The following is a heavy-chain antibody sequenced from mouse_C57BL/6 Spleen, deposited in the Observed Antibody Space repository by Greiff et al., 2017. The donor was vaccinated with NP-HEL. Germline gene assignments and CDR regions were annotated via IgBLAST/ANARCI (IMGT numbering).Heavy chain of an antibody. D-gene: IGHD1-1*01. V-gene: IGHV1-55*01. CDR2: IYPGSGST. CDR1: GYTFTSYW. CDR3: ARSGGYYGSSWYFDV. J-gene: IGHJ1*03. Sequence: VQLQQPGAELVKPGASVKMSCKASGYTFTSYWITWVKQRPGQGLEWIGDIYPGSGSTNYNEKFKSKATLTVDTSSSTAYMQLSSLTSEDSAVYYCARSGGYYGSSWYFDVWGTGTTVTVSS.